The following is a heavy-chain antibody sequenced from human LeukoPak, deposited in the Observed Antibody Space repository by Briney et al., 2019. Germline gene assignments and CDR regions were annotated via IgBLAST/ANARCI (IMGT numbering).Heavy chain of an antibody. V-gene: IGHV3-48*03. D-gene: IGHD6-19*01. J-gene: IGHJ2*01. Sequence: PGGSLRLSCAASGFTFSSYEMNWVRQAPGKGLEWVSYISSSGSTIYYAHSVKGRFTISRDNAKNSLYLQMNSLRAEDTAVYYCARSSGWYYRWYFDLWGRGTLVTVSS. CDR2: ISSSGSTI. CDR3: ARSSGWYYRWYFDL. CDR1: GFTFSSYE.